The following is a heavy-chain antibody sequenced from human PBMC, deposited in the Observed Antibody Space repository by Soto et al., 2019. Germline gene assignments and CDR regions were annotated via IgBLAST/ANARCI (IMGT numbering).Heavy chain of an antibody. D-gene: IGHD3-9*01. V-gene: IGHV3-33*08. J-gene: IGHJ4*02. CDR1: GFTFSYYG. CDR2: MHTGGNEK. Sequence: QVRLVESGGGVVQPGGSLRLSCAASGFTFSYYGFHWVRQAPGKGLEWVAVMHTGGNEKYYVDSVKGRFTVSRDDSRNMVYLEMNGLRAEDTAEYFCARDADTTGHYSHFDLWGRGALVAVS. CDR3: ARDADTTGHYSHFDL.